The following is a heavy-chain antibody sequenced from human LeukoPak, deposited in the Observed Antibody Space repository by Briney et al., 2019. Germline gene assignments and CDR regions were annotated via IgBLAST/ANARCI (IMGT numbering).Heavy chain of an antibody. Sequence: PSETLSLTCTVSGDSISNYYWSWIRQPPGKGLEWIGYIYYSGSTDYNPSLKSRVTISVDTSKNQFSLKLSSVTAADTAVYYCARGRDDYVWGSYRYTGPVYFDYWGQGTLVTVSS. V-gene: IGHV4-59*12. CDR2: IYYSGST. J-gene: IGHJ4*02. CDR3: ARGRDDYVWGSYRYTGPVYFDY. CDR1: GDSISNYY. D-gene: IGHD3-16*02.